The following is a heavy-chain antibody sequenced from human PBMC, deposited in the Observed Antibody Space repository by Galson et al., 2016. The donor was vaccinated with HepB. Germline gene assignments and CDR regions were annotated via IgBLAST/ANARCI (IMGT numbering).Heavy chain of an antibody. Sequence: SLRLSCAASGFTFDGYAMHWVRQAPGKGLEWVSGISWNSGNTGYADSVKGRFTISRDNAKDSLYLQMNSLRTEDTALYYCAKAAQYCSSTSCRNWFDPWGLGTLVTVSS. J-gene: IGHJ5*02. CDR1: GFTFDGYA. CDR3: AKAAQYCSSTSCRNWFDP. D-gene: IGHD2-2*01. V-gene: IGHV3-9*01. CDR2: ISWNSGNT.